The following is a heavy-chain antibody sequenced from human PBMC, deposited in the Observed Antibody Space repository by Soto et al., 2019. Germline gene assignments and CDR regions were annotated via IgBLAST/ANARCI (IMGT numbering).Heavy chain of an antibody. Sequence: ASVKVSCKASGYTFTSYGISWVRQAPGQGLEWMGWISAYNGNTNYAQKLQGRVTMTTDTSTSTAYMELRSLRSDDTAVYYCARRPYYDFWSGPVFDYWGQGTLVTV. CDR1: GYTFTSYG. CDR3: ARRPYYDFWSGPVFDY. CDR2: ISAYNGNT. J-gene: IGHJ4*02. D-gene: IGHD3-3*01. V-gene: IGHV1-18*01.